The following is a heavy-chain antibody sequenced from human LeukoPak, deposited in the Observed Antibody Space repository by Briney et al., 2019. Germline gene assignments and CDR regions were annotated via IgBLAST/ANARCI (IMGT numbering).Heavy chain of an antibody. Sequence: PGGSLRLSCAASGFTVSSNYMSWVRQAPGKGLEWVSVIYSGGSTYYADSVKGRFTISRDNSKNTLYLQMNSLRAEDTAVYYCAKEHYYDSSGYYLGYWGQGTLVTVSS. CDR3: AKEHYYDSSGYYLGY. V-gene: IGHV3-53*05. J-gene: IGHJ4*02. CDR2: IYSGGST. CDR1: GFTVSSNY. D-gene: IGHD3-22*01.